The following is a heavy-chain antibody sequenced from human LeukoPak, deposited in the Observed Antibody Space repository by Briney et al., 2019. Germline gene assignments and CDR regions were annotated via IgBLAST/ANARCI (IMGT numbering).Heavy chain of an antibody. J-gene: IGHJ4*02. CDR3: ASSKSSSWYVPFEY. CDR1: GFTFNNYG. CDR2: ISITTTI. Sequence: GGSLRLSCAASGFTFNNYGMNWVRQAPGKGLEWVSYISITTTIYYAGSVQGRFSISRDNAKNSLYLQMKSLRAEDTAVYYCASSKSSSWYVPFEYWGQGTLVTVSS. V-gene: IGHV3-48*01. D-gene: IGHD6-13*01.